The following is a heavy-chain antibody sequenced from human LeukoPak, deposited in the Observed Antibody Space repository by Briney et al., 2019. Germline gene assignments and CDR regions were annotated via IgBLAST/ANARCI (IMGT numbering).Heavy chain of an antibody. V-gene: IGHV3-74*01. CDR1: GFTFGRYG. D-gene: IGHD2/OR15-2a*01. CDR2: INHDGTIR. J-gene: IGHJ4*02. CDR3: ARDVFSLGDS. Sequence: GGSLRLSCATSGFTFGRYGMHWVRQSPGKGLAWVSHINHDGTIRNYADSVKGRFTISRDIATLYLQMNSLGAEDTAVYYCARDVFSLGDSWGQGTLVTVSS.